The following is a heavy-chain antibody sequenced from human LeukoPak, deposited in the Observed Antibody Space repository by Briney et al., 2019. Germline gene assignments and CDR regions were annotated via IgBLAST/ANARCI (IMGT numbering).Heavy chain of an antibody. D-gene: IGHD3-3*01. CDR3: AKAEGFWSGPGMDV. V-gene: IGHV3-49*04. J-gene: IGHJ6*02. CDR1: GFTFGDYA. CDR2: IRSKAYGGTT. Sequence: GGSLRLSCTASGFTFGDYAMSWGRQAPGKGLEWVGFIRSKAYGGTTEYAASVKGRFTISRDNAKNSLYLQMNSLRAEDTALYYCAKAEGFWSGPGMDVWGQGTTVTVSS.